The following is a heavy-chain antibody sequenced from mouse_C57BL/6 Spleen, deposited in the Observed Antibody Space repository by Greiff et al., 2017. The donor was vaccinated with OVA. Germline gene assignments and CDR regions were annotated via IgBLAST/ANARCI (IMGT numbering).Heavy chain of an antibody. V-gene: IGHV1-76*01. J-gene: IGHJ2*01. CDR1: GYTFTDYY. Sequence: QVQLKESGAELVRPGASVKLSCKASGYTFTDYYINWVKQRPGQGLEWIARIYPGSGNTYYNEKFKGKATLTAEKSSSTAYMQLSSLTSEDSAVYFCARAPFYYGSSPGYFDYWGQGTTLTVSS. D-gene: IGHD1-1*01. CDR3: ARAPFYYGSSPGYFDY. CDR2: IYPGSGNT.